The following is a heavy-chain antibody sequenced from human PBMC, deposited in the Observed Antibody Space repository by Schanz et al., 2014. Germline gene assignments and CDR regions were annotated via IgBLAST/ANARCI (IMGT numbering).Heavy chain of an antibody. Sequence: EVQLVESEGGLVQRGGSLRLSCEGSGFSFSDYWMGWVRHPPPPVLQWVATITTDFRQNYYADSVKGRFIISRDNAKSSQYLQMNILREEDTAIYYCVRDSPGDWENFGGPPPSHYDNWGQGTLVTVSS. CDR3: VRDSPGDWENFGGPPPSHYDN. V-gene: IGHV3-7*01. J-gene: IGHJ4*02. CDR2: ITTDFRQN. D-gene: IGHD3-10*01. CDR1: GFSFSDYW.